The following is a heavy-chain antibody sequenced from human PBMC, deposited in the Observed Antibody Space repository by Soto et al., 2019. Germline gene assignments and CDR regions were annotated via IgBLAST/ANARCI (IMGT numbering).Heavy chain of an antibody. V-gene: IGHV3-23*01. CDR3: AKIRVVAVASSQQGGYDY. D-gene: IGHD6-19*01. CDR2: ISGSGGST. J-gene: IGHJ4*02. CDR1: GFTFSSYA. Sequence: GGSLRLSCAASGFTFSSYAMSWVRQAPGKGLEWVSAISGSGGSTYYADSVKGRFTISRDNSKNTLYLQMNSLRAEDTAVYYCAKIRVVAVASSQQGGYDYWGQGTLVTVSS.